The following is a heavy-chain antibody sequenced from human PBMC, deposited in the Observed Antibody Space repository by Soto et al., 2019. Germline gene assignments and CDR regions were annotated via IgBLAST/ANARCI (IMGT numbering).Heavy chain of an antibody. D-gene: IGHD2-15*01. CDR1: GYTFTSYY. CDR3: ARDCSGGSCYLY. V-gene: IGHV1-69*04. CDR2: IIPILGIT. J-gene: IGHJ4*02. Sequence: GASVKVSCKASGYTFTSYYMHWVRQAPGQGLEWMGRIIPILGITNYAQKFQGRVTITADKSTSTAYLELSSLRSEDTAVYYCARDCSGGSCYLYWGQGTLVTVSS.